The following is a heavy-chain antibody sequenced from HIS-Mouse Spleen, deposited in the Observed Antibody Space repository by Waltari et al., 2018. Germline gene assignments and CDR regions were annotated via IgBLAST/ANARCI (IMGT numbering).Heavy chain of an antibody. Sequence: QVQLVQSGAEVKKPGASVKVSCKASGYAFTGHYIPWVRPAPGQALEWMGWINPNSGGTNYAQKFQGRVTMTRDTSISTAYMELSRLRSDDTAVYYCARFPDSSGWYSLTGDWFDPWGQGTLVTVSS. CDR1: GYAFTGHY. CDR3: ARFPDSSGWYSLTGDWFDP. V-gene: IGHV1-2*02. J-gene: IGHJ5*02. D-gene: IGHD6-19*01. CDR2: INPNSGGT.